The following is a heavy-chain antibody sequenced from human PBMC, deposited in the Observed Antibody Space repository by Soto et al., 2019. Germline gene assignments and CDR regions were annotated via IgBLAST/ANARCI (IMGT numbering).Heavy chain of an antibody. J-gene: IGHJ1*01. CDR2: IDYDGTTT. D-gene: IGHD2-15*01. CDR3: KRGPRASSGGTGAY. Sequence: GGSLRLSCAASGFSFDSYWMHWVRQAPGQGPMWVSRIDYDGTTTNYADSVKGRFTISRDNAKSTLYLQMNSLRPEDTAVYYCKRGPRASSGGTGAYWGKGTLVTVSS. CDR1: GFSFDSYW. V-gene: IGHV3-74*01.